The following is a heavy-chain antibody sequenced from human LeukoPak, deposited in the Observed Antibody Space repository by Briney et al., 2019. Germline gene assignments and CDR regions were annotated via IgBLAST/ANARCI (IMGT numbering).Heavy chain of an antibody. V-gene: IGHV3-7*01. J-gene: IGHJ4*02. D-gene: IGHD3-22*01. CDR3: ARGGRDSSGYYARVLFFDY. Sequence: PGRSLRLSCAASGFTFSSYWMSWVRQAPGKGLEWVANIKQDGSEKYYVDSVKGRFTISRDNAKNSLYLQMNSLRAEDTAVYYCARGGRDSSGYYARVLFFDYWGQGTLVTVSS. CDR1: GFTFSSYW. CDR2: IKQDGSEK.